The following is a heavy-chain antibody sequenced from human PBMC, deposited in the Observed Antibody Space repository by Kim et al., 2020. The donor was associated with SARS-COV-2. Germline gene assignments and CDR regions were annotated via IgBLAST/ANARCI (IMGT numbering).Heavy chain of an antibody. CDR2: ISYDGSNK. D-gene: IGHD2-21*01. Sequence: GGSLRLSCAASGFTFSSYAMHWVSQAPGKGLEWVAVISYDGSNKYYADSVKGRFTISRDNSKKTLYLQMNSVRAEDTAVYYCGGDQRGGDSAGVDYWGEG. J-gene: IGHJ4*02. CDR3: GGDQRGGDSAGVDY. V-gene: IGHV3-30-3*01. CDR1: GFTFSSYA.